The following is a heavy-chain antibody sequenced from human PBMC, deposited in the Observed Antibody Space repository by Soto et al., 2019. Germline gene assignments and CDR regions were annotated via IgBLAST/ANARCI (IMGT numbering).Heavy chain of an antibody. Sequence: QLQLQESGPGLVKPSETLSLTCTVSGGSISSSSYYWGWIRQPPGRGLEWMGGIYYSGSTYYNPSLKSRVTISVDTSKNQFSLKLSSVTAADTAVYYCARRGGDGYNSDGEHNYFDYWGQGTLVTVSS. CDR2: IYYSGST. CDR1: GGSISSSSYY. V-gene: IGHV4-39*01. CDR3: ARRGGDGYNSDGEHNYFDY. D-gene: IGHD5-12*01. J-gene: IGHJ4*02.